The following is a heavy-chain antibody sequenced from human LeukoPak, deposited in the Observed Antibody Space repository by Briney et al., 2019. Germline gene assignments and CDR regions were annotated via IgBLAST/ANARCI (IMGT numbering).Heavy chain of an antibody. CDR1: GFTFSSYA. D-gene: IGHD2-2*01. CDR3: AKDYYSSTSCYFDY. J-gene: IGHJ4*02. CDR2: ISYDGSNK. V-gene: IGHV3-30-3*01. Sequence: PGGSLRLSCAASGFTFSSYAMHWVRQAPGKGLEWVAVISYDGSNKYYADSVKGRFTISRDNSKNMLYLQMHSLRAEDTAVYYCAKDYYSSTSCYFDYWGQGTLVTVSS.